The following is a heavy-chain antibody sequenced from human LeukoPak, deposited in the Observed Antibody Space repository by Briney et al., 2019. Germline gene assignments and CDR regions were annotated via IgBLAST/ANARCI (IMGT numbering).Heavy chain of an antibody. CDR3: ATWGDTAMVTYYYYYMDV. V-gene: IGHV3-23*01. Sequence: GGSLRLSCAASGFTFSNYAMTWVRQAPGKGLEWISSISTGDSTYYADSVKGRFTISRDNSKNTLYLQMNSLRAEDTAVYYCATWGDTAMVTYYYYYMDVWGKGTTVTVSS. D-gene: IGHD5-18*01. CDR2: ISTGDST. J-gene: IGHJ6*03. CDR1: GFTFSNYA.